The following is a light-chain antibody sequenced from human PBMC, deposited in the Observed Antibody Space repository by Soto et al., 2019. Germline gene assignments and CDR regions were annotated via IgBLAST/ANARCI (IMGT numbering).Light chain of an antibody. CDR2: AAS. Sequence: DIQMTQSPPSLSASVGDRVTITCRASQSISSYLNWYQQKPGKAPKLLIYAASSLQSGVPSRFSGSGSGTDFTLTISSLQPEDFATYYCQQSYGTPCTFGQGTKLEIK. J-gene: IGKJ2*02. V-gene: IGKV1-39*01. CDR1: QSISSY. CDR3: QQSYGTPCT.